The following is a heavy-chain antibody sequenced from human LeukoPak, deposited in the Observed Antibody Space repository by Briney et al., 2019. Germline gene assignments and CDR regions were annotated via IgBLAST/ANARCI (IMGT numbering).Heavy chain of an antibody. CDR1: GYIFTSYW. CDR3: ARQLPDGRGFYLDY. Sequence: GASLKISCKCSGYIFTSYWIGGGRQLPGKGVEWMGIIYPGDSDTRYSPSFQGQVTISADKSISTAYLQWSSLKASDTAMYFCARQLPDGRGFYLDYWGQGTLVTVSS. V-gene: IGHV5-51*01. D-gene: IGHD2-15*01. CDR2: IYPGDSDT. J-gene: IGHJ4*02.